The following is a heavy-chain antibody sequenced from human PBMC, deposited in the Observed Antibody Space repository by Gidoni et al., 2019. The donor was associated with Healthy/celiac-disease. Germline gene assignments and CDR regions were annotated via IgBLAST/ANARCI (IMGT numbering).Heavy chain of an antibody. V-gene: IGHV3-23*01. CDR2: ISGSGGST. Sequence: EVQLLESGGGLVQPGGSLRLSCAASGFTFSSYAMSWVRQAPGQGLEWVSAISGSGGSTYYADAVKGRFTISRDNSKNTLYLQMNSLRAEDTAVYYCAKSGYYYGSGSSTYYFDYWGQGTLVTVSS. CDR3: AKSGYYYGSGSSTYYFDY. J-gene: IGHJ4*02. CDR1: GFTFSSYA. D-gene: IGHD3-10*01.